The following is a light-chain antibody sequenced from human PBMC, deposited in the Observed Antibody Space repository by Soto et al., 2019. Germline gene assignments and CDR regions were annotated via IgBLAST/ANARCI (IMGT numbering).Light chain of an antibody. CDR2: GAS. J-gene: IGKJ1*01. V-gene: IGKV3-15*01. Sequence: TPSPATLSVSPGAGVTLSCRAGQSVRSNLAWYQQKPGQAPRLLIYGASTRATGIPARFSGSGSGTEFTLSISSLQSEDFAVYYCQQYYNWPRTFGQGTKV. CDR1: QSVRSN. CDR3: QQYYNWPRT.